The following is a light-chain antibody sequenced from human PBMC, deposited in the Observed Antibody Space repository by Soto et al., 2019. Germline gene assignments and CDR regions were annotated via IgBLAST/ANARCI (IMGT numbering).Light chain of an antibody. CDR2: NVN. CDR1: SSDVGNYNY. Sequence: QSVLTQSASVSGSPGQSITISCTGTSSDVGNYNYISWYQQHPGEVPELIIFNVNNRPSGVSNRFSGSKSGNTASLTISGLQAEDEADYYCSSFTSSTTYVFGTGTKVTVL. J-gene: IGLJ1*01. V-gene: IGLV2-14*01. CDR3: SSFTSSTTYV.